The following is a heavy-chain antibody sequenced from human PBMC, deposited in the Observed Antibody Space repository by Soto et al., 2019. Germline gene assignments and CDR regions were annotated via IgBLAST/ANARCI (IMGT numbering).Heavy chain of an antibody. CDR2: ISYDGSNK. CDR3: ARDLRGGMAPKKGQSPHFDY. D-gene: IGHD3-16*01. Sequence: QVQLVESGGGVVQPGRSLRLSCAASGFTFSSYAMHWVRQAPGKGLEWVAVISYDGSNKYYADSVKGRFTISRDNSKNTLYLQMNCLRAEDTAVYYCARDLRGGMAPKKGQSPHFDYWGQGTLVTVSS. J-gene: IGHJ4*02. V-gene: IGHV3-30-3*01. CDR1: GFTFSSYA.